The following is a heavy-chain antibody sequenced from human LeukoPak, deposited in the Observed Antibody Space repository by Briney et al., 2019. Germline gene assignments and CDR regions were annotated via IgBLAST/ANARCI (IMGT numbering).Heavy chain of an antibody. V-gene: IGHV4-59*08. J-gene: IGHJ5*02. Sequence: SETLSLTCTVSGVSISSDYWSWIRQPPGKGLEWIGYIYYSGSTNYNPSLKSRVTISVDTSKNQFSLKLSSVTAADTAVYYCARQLGIGWFDPWGQGTLVTVSS. CDR2: IYYSGST. CDR1: GVSISSDY. D-gene: IGHD2-15*01. CDR3: ARQLGIGWFDP.